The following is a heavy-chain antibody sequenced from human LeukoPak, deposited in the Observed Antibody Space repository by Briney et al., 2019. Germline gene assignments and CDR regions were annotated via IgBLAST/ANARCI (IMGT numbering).Heavy chain of an antibody. D-gene: IGHD6-6*01. Sequence: SETLSLTCTVSGYSISSGYYWGWIRQPPGKGLEWIGSIYHSGSTYYNPSLKSRVTISVDTSKNQFSLKLSSVTAADTAVYYCARNIGYSSSSLYFDLWGRGTLVTVSS. CDR2: IYHSGST. CDR3: ARNIGYSSSSLYFDL. V-gene: IGHV4-38-2*02. CDR1: GYSISSGYY. J-gene: IGHJ2*01.